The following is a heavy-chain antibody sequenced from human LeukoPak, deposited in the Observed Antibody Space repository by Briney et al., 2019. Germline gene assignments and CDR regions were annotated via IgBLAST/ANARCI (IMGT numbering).Heavy chain of an antibody. CDR1: GGSISSGSYY. D-gene: IGHD3-10*01. CDR2: IYTSGST. Sequence: SQTLSLTCTVSGGSISSGSYYWSWLRQPAGKGLEWIGRIYTSGSTNYNPSLKSRFAISLVTSKNQFSLKLSSVTAADTAVYYCARDHIWDYGSGSYANWGEGTLVTVAS. J-gene: IGHJ4*02. V-gene: IGHV4-61*02. CDR3: ARDHIWDYGSGSYAN.